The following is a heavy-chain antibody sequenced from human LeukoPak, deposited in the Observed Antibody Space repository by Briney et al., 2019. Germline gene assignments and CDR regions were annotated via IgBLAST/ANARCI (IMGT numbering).Heavy chain of an antibody. CDR1: GFSFSSYS. CDR3: ARESHIVVVTADDY. J-gene: IGHJ4*02. D-gene: IGHD2-21*02. CDR2: ISSSSSYI. Sequence: GGSLRLSCAASGFSFSSYSMNWVRQAPGKGLEWVSSISSSSSYIYYADSVKGRFTISRDNAKNSLYLQMNSLRAEDTAVYYCARESHIVVVTADDYWGQGTLVTVSS. V-gene: IGHV3-21*01.